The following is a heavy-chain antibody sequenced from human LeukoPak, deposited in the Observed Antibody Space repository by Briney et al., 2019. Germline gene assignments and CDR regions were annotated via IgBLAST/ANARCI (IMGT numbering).Heavy chain of an antibody. J-gene: IGHJ4*02. V-gene: IGHV4-34*01. D-gene: IGHD4-23*01. Sequence: SETLSLTCAVYGGSFGGYYWSWIRQPPGKGLEWIGEINHSGSTNYNPSLKSRVTISVDTSKNQFSLKLSSVTAADTAVYYCAREGAVVLSNFDCWGQGTLVTVSS. CDR3: AREGAVVLSNFDC. CDR2: INHSGST. CDR1: GGSFGGYY.